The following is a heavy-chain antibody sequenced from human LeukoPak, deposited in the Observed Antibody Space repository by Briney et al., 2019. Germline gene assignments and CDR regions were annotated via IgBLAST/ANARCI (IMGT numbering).Heavy chain of an antibody. D-gene: IGHD5-24*01. CDR1: GFTFSSHW. CDR2: IKQHGSEK. J-gene: IGHJ4*02. Sequence: PGGSLRLSCAASGFTFSSHWMSWVRQAPGKGLEWVANIKQHGSEKYYVDSVKGRFTISRDNPKNLLFLQINSLRVEDTAVYYCARETPRRGETRDGYRWGQGTVVTVSS. V-gene: IGHV3-7*01. CDR3: ARETPRRGETRDGYR.